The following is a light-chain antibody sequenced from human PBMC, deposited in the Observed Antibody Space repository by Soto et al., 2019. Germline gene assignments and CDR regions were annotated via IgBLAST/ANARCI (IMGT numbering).Light chain of an antibody. CDR3: QQYASSPLT. Sequence: EIVLTQSPVTVSLSPGERATLSCRASQSVGNNYLAWYQKKRGQAPRLLISGASRRATGVLDRFSGSGTGTDFSLTISRLEPEDSAVYYCQQYASSPLTFGQGTKVDIK. J-gene: IGKJ2*01. V-gene: IGKV3-20*01. CDR2: GAS. CDR1: QSVGNNY.